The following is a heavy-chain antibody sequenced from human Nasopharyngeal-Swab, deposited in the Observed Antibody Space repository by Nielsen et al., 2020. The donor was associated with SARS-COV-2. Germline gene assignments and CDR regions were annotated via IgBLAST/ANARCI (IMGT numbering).Heavy chain of an antibody. D-gene: IGHD2-2*01. CDR2: FDPEDGET. V-gene: IGHV1-24*01. Sequence: ASVTVSCKVSGYTLTELSMHWVRQAPGKGLEWMGGFDPEDGETIYAQKFQGRVTMTEDTSTDTAYMELSSLRSEDTAVYYCATGPVVPAAGNWFDPWGQGTLVTVSS. J-gene: IGHJ5*02. CDR3: ATGPVVPAAGNWFDP. CDR1: GYTLTELS.